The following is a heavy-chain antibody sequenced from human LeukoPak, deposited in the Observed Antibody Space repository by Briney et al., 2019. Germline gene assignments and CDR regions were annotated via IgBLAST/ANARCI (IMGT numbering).Heavy chain of an antibody. D-gene: IGHD1-26*01. V-gene: IGHV3-23*01. J-gene: IGHJ4*02. CDR2: VSGNCVGT. CDR3: AKGNGRVGSSLRRDFDY. Sequence: SAGSLRLSCAASGFTLNNYAMSWVRQAPGPGLQWVSVVSGNCVGTYYADSVNGRLTISRDRPKKTVYLQMNSLRAEDTAVYYCAKGNGRVGSSLRRDFDYWGQGTQVTVSS. CDR1: GFTLNNYA.